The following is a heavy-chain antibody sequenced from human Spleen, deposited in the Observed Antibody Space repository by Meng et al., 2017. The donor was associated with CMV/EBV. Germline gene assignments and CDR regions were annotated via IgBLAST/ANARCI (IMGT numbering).Heavy chain of an antibody. CDR2: IKQDGSEK. CDR1: GFTFSSYG. J-gene: IGHJ6*02. V-gene: IGHV3-7*01. D-gene: IGHD6-13*01. Sequence: GESLKISCAASGFTFSSYGMHWVRQAPGKGLEWVANIKQDGSEKYYVDSVKGRFTISRDNAKNSLYLQMNSLRAEDTAVYYCARGVAAAGMTIYYYYGMDVWGQGTTVTV. CDR3: ARGVAAAGMTIYYYYGMDV.